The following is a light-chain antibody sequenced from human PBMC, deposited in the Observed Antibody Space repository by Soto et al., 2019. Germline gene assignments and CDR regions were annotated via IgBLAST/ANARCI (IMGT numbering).Light chain of an antibody. CDR2: TTN. V-gene: IGLV8-61*01. CDR3: VLYMGSGVWL. Sequence: QTVVTQEPSFSVSPGGTVTLTCGLSSGSVSTSSYPSWYQQHPGQAPRTLIYTTNTRSSGVPDRFAGSILGNKAALTITGAQADDESDFYCVLYMGSGVWLFGGGTKLTVL. CDR1: SGSVSTSSY. J-gene: IGLJ3*02.